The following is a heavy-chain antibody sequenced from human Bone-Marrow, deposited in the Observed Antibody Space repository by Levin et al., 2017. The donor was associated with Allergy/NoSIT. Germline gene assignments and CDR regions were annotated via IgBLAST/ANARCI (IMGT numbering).Heavy chain of an antibody. D-gene: IGHD5-12*01. CDR2: IYSDDNR. Sequence: GGSLRLSCAVSGFAVTSKFWSWVRQAPGKGLEWVSIIYSDDNRYYAESVKGRVIVSRDNVKNTLDLQMTTLRVEDTAVYYCARCSGYDFPLWGQGTLVTVSP. J-gene: IGHJ3*01. CDR3: ARCSGYDFPL. V-gene: IGHV3-66*01. CDR1: GFAVTSKF.